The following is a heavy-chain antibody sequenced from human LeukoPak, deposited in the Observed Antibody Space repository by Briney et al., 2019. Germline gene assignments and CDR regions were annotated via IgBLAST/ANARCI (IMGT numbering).Heavy chain of an antibody. CDR2: INHSGST. CDR1: GFTFSSYS. CDR3: ARGGYDFPSGGDFDY. D-gene: IGHD3-3*01. V-gene: IGHV4-34*01. J-gene: IGHJ4*02. Sequence: GSLRLSCAASGFTFSSYSMNWVRQPPGKGLEWIGEINHSGSTNYNPSLKSRVTISVDTSKNQFSLKLSSVTAADTAVYYCARGGYDFPSGGDFDYWGQGTLVTVSS.